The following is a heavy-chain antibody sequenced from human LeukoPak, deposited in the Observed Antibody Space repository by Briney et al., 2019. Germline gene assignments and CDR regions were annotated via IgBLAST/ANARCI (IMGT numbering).Heavy chain of an antibody. CDR1: GFTFSSYP. CDR2: IGDSGGNT. V-gene: IGHV3-23*01. J-gene: IGHJ4*02. CDR3: ARDVGITVGATDY. D-gene: IGHD1-26*01. Sequence: GGSLRLSCAASGFTFSSYPVTWVRQAPGKGLDWVSTIGDSGGNTFYADSVKGRFTISRDNSKNTLFLQMISLRAEDTAVYYCARDVGITVGATDYWGQGALVTVSS.